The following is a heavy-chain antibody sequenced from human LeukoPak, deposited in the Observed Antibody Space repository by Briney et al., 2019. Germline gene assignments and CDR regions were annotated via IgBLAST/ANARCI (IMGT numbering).Heavy chain of an antibody. CDR1: GFTFDDYA. J-gene: IGHJ4*02. Sequence: PGGSLRLSCAASGFTFDDYAMHWVRQVPGKGLEWVSGISWDSGSIGYADSVKGRFTISRDNAKKSLYLQMNSLRVEDMAFYYCAKDGGYGDYGYYFNYWGQGTLVTVSS. V-gene: IGHV3-9*03. D-gene: IGHD4-17*01. CDR3: AKDGGYGDYGYYFNY. CDR2: ISWDSGSI.